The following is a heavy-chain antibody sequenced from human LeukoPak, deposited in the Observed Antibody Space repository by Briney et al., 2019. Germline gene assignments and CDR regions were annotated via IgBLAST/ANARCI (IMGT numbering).Heavy chain of an antibody. J-gene: IGHJ4*02. CDR2: ISGSGAST. CDR1: GVTFSNFG. D-gene: IGHD3-16*01. CDR3: AKLIWGSDIGDY. Sequence: GGSLRLSCAASGVTFSNFGKTWVRQAPGKGLEWVSGISGSGASTYYADSVKGRFTISRDNSKNTLYLRMNSLRAEDTAVYYCAKLIWGSDIGDYWGRGTLVTVSS. V-gene: IGHV3-23*01.